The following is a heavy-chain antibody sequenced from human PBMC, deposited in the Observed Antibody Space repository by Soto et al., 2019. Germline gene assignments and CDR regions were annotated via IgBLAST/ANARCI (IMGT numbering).Heavy chain of an antibody. CDR3: PRSKEGILWEKYYFDY. D-gene: IGHD2-21*01. CDR2: ISAYNGNT. V-gene: IGHV1-18*01. Sequence: QVQLVQSGAEVKKPGASVKVSCKASGYTFTSYGISWVRQAPGQGLEWMGWISAYNGNTNYAQELQGRVTMTTDTSTSTAYMELRRLSSDDTAVYYCPRSKEGILWEKYYFDYWGQGTLVTVSS. J-gene: IGHJ4*02. CDR1: GYTFTSYG.